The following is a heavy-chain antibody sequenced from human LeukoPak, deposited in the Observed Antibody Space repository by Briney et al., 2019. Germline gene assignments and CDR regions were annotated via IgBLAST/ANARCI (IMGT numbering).Heavy chain of an antibody. CDR3: AKDFSYNWNAKYMDV. V-gene: IGHV3-11*01. CDR1: GFTFSDYY. CDR2: ISSSGSTI. J-gene: IGHJ6*03. Sequence: GGSLRLSCAASGFTFSDYYMSWIRQAPGKGLEWVSYISSSGSTIYYADSVKGRFTSSRDNAKNSLYLQMNSLRAEDTAVYYCAKDFSYNWNAKYMDVWGKGTTVTVSS. D-gene: IGHD1-20*01.